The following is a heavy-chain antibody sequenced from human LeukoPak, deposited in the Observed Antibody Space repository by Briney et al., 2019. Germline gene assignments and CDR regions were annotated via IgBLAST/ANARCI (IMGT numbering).Heavy chain of an antibody. CDR1: GFTVSSYR. CDR3: AREPNAGYCSSTSCYSYYYGMDV. D-gene: IGHD2-2*01. J-gene: IGHJ6*02. Sequence: GGSLRLSCAASGFTVSSYRMNWVRQAPGKGLEWVSSISSSSSYIYYADSVKGRFTISRDNAKNSLYLQMNSLRAEDTAVYYCAREPNAGYCSSTSCYSYYYGMDVWGQGTTVTVSS. CDR2: ISSSSSYI. V-gene: IGHV3-21*01.